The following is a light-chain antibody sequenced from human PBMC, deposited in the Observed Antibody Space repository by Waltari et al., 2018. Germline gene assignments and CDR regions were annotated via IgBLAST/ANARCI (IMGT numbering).Light chain of an antibody. J-gene: IGKJ1*01. CDR2: DVS. CDR1: QSVGRS. V-gene: IGKV3-20*01. Sequence: EIVLTQSPGTLSLSPGERATLSCRASQSVGRSLVWYQQKPGQAPRLLIYDVSRRATGIPDRFIGSGYGTDFSLTISRLEPEDFAVYYCQKYERLPATFGQGTTVEIK. CDR3: QKYERLPAT.